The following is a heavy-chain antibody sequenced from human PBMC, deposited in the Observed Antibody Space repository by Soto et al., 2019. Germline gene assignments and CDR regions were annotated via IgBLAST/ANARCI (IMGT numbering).Heavy chain of an antibody. CDR2: ISGSGGST. CDR3: AKDLYHKKLLSSGERFSGYGMDV. Sequence: GGSLRLSCAASGFTFSSYAMSWVRQAPGKGLEWVSAISGSGGSTYYADSVKGRFTISRDNSKNTLYLQMNSLRAEDTAVYYCAKDLYHKKLLSSGERFSGYGMDVWGQGTTVTVSS. D-gene: IGHD3-10*01. J-gene: IGHJ6*02. CDR1: GFTFSSYA. V-gene: IGHV3-23*01.